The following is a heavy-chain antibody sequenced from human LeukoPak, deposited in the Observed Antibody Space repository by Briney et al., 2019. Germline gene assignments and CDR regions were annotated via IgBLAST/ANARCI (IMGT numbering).Heavy chain of an antibody. CDR3: ARDAVTGYSSGWYKPFPFDY. Sequence: GGSLRLSCAASGFTFSSYEMNWVRQAPGKGLEWVSYISSSGSTIYYADSVKGRFTISRDNAKNSLYLQMNSLRVDDTAVYYCARDAVTGYSSGWYKPFPFDYWGQGSLVTVSS. CDR1: GFTFSSYE. D-gene: IGHD6-19*01. CDR2: ISSSGSTI. J-gene: IGHJ4*02. V-gene: IGHV3-48*03.